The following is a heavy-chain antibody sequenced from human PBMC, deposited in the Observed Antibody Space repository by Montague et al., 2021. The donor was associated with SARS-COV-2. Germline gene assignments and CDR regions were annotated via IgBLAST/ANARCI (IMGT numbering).Heavy chain of an antibody. CDR1: GGSISSPDYY. D-gene: IGHD2-8*01. J-gene: IGHJ4*02. V-gene: IGHV4-39*01. CDR2: ISYTGRT. CDR3: ARQLPSYCATNKCYPYYVDG. Sequence: SETLSLTCTVSGGSISSPDYYWGWNRQYPGKGLEWIGRISYTGRTYYNPSLRSRVSFSMDTSKNHFSLSPSSVTVADTAAYFCARQLPSYCATNKCYPYYVDGWGQGALVTVSS.